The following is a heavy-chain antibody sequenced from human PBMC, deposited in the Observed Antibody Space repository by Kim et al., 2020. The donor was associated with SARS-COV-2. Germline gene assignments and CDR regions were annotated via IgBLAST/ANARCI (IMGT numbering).Heavy chain of an antibody. J-gene: IGHJ4*02. CDR1: GFTFSSYA. D-gene: IGHD3-9*01. V-gene: IGHV3-23*01. CDR3: AGDYDILTGYDY. Sequence: GGSLRLSCAASGFTFSSYAMSWVRQAPGKGLEWVSAISGSGGSTYYADSVKGRFTISRDNSKNTLYLQMNSLRAEDTAVYYCAGDYDILTGYDYWGQGTLVTVSS. CDR2: ISGSGGST.